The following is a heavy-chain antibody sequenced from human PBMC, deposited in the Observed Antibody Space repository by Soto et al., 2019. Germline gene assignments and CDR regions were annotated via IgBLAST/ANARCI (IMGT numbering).Heavy chain of an antibody. V-gene: IGHV3-30-3*01. CDR3: AREPPPTITGLLDY. Sequence: QVQLVESGGGVVQPGRSLRLSCAASGFTFTDYAMHWVRQAPGKGLEWVAFISYDGSNKYFADSVKGRFTISRDNSKNTLYLHMNSLSAADPAVYCCAREPPPTITGLLDYWGQGTLVTVSS. D-gene: IGHD5-12*01. CDR2: ISYDGSNK. CDR1: GFTFTDYA. J-gene: IGHJ4*02.